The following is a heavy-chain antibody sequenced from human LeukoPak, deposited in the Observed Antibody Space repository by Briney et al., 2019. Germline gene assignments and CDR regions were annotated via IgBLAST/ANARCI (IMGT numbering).Heavy chain of an antibody. D-gene: IGHD6-19*01. CDR3: ARFGIAVAGGYDY. J-gene: IGHJ4*02. Sequence: GGSLRRSCAASGFTFSSYSMNWVRQAPGKGLEWVSSISSSSSYIYYADSVKGRFTTSRDNAKNSLYLQMNSLRAEDTAVYYCARFGIAVAGGYDYWGQGTLVTVSS. CDR2: ISSSSSYI. CDR1: GFTFSSYS. V-gene: IGHV3-21*01.